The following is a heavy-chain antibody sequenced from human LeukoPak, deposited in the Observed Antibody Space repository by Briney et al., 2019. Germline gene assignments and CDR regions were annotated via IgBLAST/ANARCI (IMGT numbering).Heavy chain of an antibody. CDR1: GFTFSAYA. Sequence: GGSLRLSCAASGFTFSAYAMSWVRQAPGQGLAWVSVISGSGTSTYYADSVKGRLTISRDNSKNTLYLQMNSLRAEDTAVYYCAKAVVATLDPGFDPWGQGTLVTVSS. CDR2: ISGSGTST. V-gene: IGHV3-23*01. J-gene: IGHJ5*02. CDR3: AKAVVATLDPGFDP. D-gene: IGHD4-23*01.